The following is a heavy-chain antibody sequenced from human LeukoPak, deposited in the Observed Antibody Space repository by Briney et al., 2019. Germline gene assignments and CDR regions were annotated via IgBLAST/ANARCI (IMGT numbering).Heavy chain of an antibody. CDR2: IYSGGTT. CDR1: GFTVSTNY. D-gene: IGHD2-2*01. CDR3: ARGDRLTIRTSCYNCLFDY. J-gene: IGHJ4*02. Sequence: GGSLRLSCAVSGFTVSTNYMNWVRQAPGKGLEWVSVIYSGGTTNYADSVKGRFTISRDNSKNTLYLLMNSLRAEDTAVYYCARGDRLTIRTSCYNCLFDYWGQGTLVTVSS. V-gene: IGHV3-53*01.